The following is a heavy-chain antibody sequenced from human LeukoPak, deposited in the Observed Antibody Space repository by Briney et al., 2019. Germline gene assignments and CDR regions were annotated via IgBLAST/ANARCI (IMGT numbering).Heavy chain of an antibody. D-gene: IGHD6-13*01. CDR1: GFTVSSNY. CDR3: TRVMTYSSSWYGNWFDP. Sequence: GGSLRLSCAASGFTVSSNYMSWVRQAPGKGLEWVSVIYSGGSTYYADSVKGRFTISRDNAKNSLYLQMNSLRAEDTAVYYCTRVMTYSSSWYGNWFDPWGQGTLVTVSS. V-gene: IGHV3-66*01. CDR2: IYSGGST. J-gene: IGHJ5*02.